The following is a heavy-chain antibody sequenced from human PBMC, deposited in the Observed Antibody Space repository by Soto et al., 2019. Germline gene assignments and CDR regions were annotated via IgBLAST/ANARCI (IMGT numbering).Heavy chain of an antibody. D-gene: IGHD5-18*01. V-gene: IGHV3-33*01. Sequence: QVQLVESGGGVVQPGRFLRLSCAASGFTFSSYGMHWVRQAPGKGLEWVAVIWYDGSNKYYADSVKGRFTISRDNSKNTLYLQMNSLRAEDTAVYYCARDAGKLWFSDYWGQGTLVTVSS. CDR3: ARDAGKLWFSDY. CDR1: GFTFSSYG. CDR2: IWYDGSNK. J-gene: IGHJ4*02.